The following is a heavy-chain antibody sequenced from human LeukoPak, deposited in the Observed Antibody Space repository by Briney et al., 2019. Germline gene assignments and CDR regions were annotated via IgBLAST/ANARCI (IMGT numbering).Heavy chain of an antibody. Sequence: SETLSLTCTVSGGSISSSSYYWGWIRQPPGKGLEWIGSIYYSGSTYYNPSLKSRVTISVDTSKNQFSLKLSSVTAADTAVYYCARGVAAADYWGQGTLVNVSS. CDR1: GGSISSSSYY. CDR3: ARGVAAADY. V-gene: IGHV4-39*07. CDR2: IYYSGST. J-gene: IGHJ4*02. D-gene: IGHD6-13*01.